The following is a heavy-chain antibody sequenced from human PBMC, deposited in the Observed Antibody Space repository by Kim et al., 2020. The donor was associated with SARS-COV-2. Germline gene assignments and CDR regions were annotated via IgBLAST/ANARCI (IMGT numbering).Heavy chain of an antibody. CDR3: ARHDRAAADYYFDY. Sequence: SETLSLTCTVSGGSISSSSYYWGWIRQPPGKGLEWIGSIYYSGSTYYNPSLKSRVTISVDTSKNQFSLKLSSVTAADTAVYYCARHDRAAADYYFDYWGQGTLVTVSS. D-gene: IGHD6-13*01. V-gene: IGHV4-39*01. CDR2: IYYSGST. CDR1: GGSISSSSYY. J-gene: IGHJ4*02.